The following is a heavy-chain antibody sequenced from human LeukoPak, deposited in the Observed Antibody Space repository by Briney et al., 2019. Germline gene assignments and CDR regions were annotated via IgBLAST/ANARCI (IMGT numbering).Heavy chain of an antibody. J-gene: IGHJ4*02. CDR3: VRQRGSCNEGTCYFDN. CDR1: GFTFSSYV. Sequence: GGSLRLSCAASGFTFSSYVMSWVRQAPGKGLECVSALISGGSPYYAGSVKGRFTISRDNSKNTLFLQMNSLRVEDTAIYYCVRQRGSCNEGTCYFDNWGQGTLVTVSS. V-gene: IGHV3-23*01. D-gene: IGHD2-15*01. CDR2: LISGGSP.